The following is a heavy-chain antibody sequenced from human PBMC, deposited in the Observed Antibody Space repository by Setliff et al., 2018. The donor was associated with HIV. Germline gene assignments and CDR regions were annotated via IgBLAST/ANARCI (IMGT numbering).Heavy chain of an antibody. CDR2: IYYSGST. Sequence: SETLSLTCTVSGGSISSSSYYWGWIRQPPGKGLEWIGSIYYSGSTNYNPSLKSRVTISVDTSKNQISLKLSSVTAADTAVYYCAREQQLALDYWGQGTLVTVSS. J-gene: IGHJ4*02. V-gene: IGHV4-39*07. D-gene: IGHD6-13*01. CDR3: AREQQLALDY. CDR1: GGSISSSSYY.